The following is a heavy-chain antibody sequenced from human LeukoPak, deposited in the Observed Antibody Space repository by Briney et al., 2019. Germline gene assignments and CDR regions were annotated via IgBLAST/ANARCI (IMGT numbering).Heavy chain of an antibody. D-gene: IGHD3-10*01. Sequence: PGGSLRLSCAASGFTFSSYAMHWVRQASGKGLEWVAVISYDGSNKYYADSVKGRFTISRDNSRSTLYLQMNSLRPEDTAIYYCAREGYYGSGSPPSLYFDYWGQGTLVTVSS. CDR2: ISYDGSNK. J-gene: IGHJ4*02. CDR3: AREGYYGSGSPPSLYFDY. CDR1: GFTFSSYA. V-gene: IGHV3-30-3*01.